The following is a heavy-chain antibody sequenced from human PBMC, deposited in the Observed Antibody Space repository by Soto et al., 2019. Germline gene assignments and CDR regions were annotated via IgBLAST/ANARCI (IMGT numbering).Heavy chain of an antibody. CDR2: IDPSDSQT. V-gene: IGHV5-10-1*01. J-gene: IGHJ4*02. Sequence: PGESLKISCKGSGYSFAGYWITWVRQKPGKGLEWMGRIDPSDSQTYYSPSFRGHVTISATKSITTVFLQWSSLRASDTAMYYCARQIYDSDTGPNFQYYFDSWGQGTPVIFSS. CDR1: GYSFAGYW. D-gene: IGHD2-8*02. CDR3: ARQIYDSDTGPNFQYYFDS.